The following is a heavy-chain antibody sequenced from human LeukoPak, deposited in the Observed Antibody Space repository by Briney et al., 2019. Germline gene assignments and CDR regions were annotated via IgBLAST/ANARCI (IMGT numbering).Heavy chain of an antibody. CDR3: PTSSWYRLAY. Sequence: GGSLRLSCAASGFTFSDSFMSWVRQAPGKGVEWVGRSRNKADSYTAEYAACGKGRFTISRDESKNPLYLQISSLETEDAAVYYCPTSSWYRLAYWGQGSLVTVSS. CDR2: SRNKADSYTA. J-gene: IGHJ4*02. CDR1: GFTFSDSF. V-gene: IGHV3-72*01. D-gene: IGHD6-13*01.